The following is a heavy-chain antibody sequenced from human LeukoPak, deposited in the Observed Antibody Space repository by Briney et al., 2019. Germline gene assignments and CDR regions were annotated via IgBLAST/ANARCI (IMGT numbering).Heavy chain of an antibody. J-gene: IGHJ4*02. V-gene: IGHV3-48*03. D-gene: IGHD3-22*01. Sequence: GGSLSLSCAASGFTFSSYEMNWVRQAPGKGLKWVSYISSSGSTIYYADSVKGRFTISRDNAKNSLYLQMDSLRAEDTAVYYCARGSGGGMIVVVYFDYWGQGTLVTVSS. CDR2: ISSSGSTI. CDR3: ARGSGGGMIVVVYFDY. CDR1: GFTFSSYE.